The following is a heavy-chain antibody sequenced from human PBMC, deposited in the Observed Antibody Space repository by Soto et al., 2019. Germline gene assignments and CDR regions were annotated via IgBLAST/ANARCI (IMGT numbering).Heavy chain of an antibody. CDR2: IWSASNI. V-gene: IGHV3-48*02. CDR3: VRDYSFGFDY. CDR1: GFTFSSYS. Sequence: EVQLVESGGGLAQPWGSLRLSCAASGFTFSSYSLNWVRQAPGKGLEWVSNIWSASNINYADSVKGRFTVSRDNAKNSMSLQMNGLRDEDTAVYYCVRDYSFGFDYWGQGILVTVSS. D-gene: IGHD6-13*01. J-gene: IGHJ4*02.